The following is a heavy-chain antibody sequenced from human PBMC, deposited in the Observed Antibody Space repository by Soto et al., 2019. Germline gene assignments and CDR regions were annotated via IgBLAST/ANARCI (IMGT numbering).Heavy chain of an antibody. V-gene: IGHV3-74*01. D-gene: IGHD3-10*01. CDR2: IDNAGTDS. J-gene: IGHJ6*04. Sequence: EVQLVESGGGLVQPGGSLRLSCAASGFTFSGRSMHWVRQAPGKGLVWVSGIDNAGTDSTYADSVKGRFTSSRDNAKNTLYLPMNSRRVEDTAVYYCAMGWFGPDVWGKGTTVTVSS. CDR1: GFTFSGRS. CDR3: AMGWFGPDV.